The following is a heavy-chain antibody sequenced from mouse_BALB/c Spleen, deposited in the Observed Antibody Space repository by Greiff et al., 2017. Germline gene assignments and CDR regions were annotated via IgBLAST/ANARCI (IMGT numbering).Heavy chain of an antibody. CDR3: ARSGDYEELFAY. CDR2: IDPANGNT. Sequence: EVQLQESGAELVKPGASVKLSCTASGFNIKDTYMHWVKQRPEQGLEWIGRIDPANGNTKYDPKFQGKATITADTSSNTAYLQLSSLTSEDTAVYYCARSGDYEELFAYWGQGTLVTVSA. J-gene: IGHJ3*01. V-gene: IGHV14-3*02. D-gene: IGHD2-4*01. CDR1: GFNIKDTY.